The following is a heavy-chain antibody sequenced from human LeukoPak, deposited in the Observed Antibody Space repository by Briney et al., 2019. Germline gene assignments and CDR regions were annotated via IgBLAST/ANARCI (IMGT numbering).Heavy chain of an antibody. V-gene: IGHV3-21*01. D-gene: IGHD3-10*01. CDR1: GSTSSSYS. CDR3: ARDLVARVRGFPDWFDP. J-gene: IGHJ5*02. Sequence: GGSLRLSCAASGSTSSSYSMNWVRQAPGKGLEWVSSISSSSSYIYYADSVKGRFTISRDNAKNSLYLQMNSLRAEDTAVYYCARDLVARVRGFPDWFDPWGQGTLVTVSS. CDR2: ISSSSSYI.